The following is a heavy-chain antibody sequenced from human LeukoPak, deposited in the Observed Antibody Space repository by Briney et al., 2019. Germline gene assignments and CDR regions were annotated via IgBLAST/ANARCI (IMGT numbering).Heavy chain of an antibody. CDR1: GFTFSSYE. CDR2: ISSSGSTI. V-gene: IGHV3-48*03. CDR3: ARVEWIVGFDY. D-gene: IGHD1-26*01. J-gene: IGHJ4*02. Sequence: GGSLRLSCAASGFTFSSYEMNWVRQAPGKGLEWVSYISSSGSTIYYADSVKGRFTISRDNAKNSLYLQMNSLRAEDTAVYYCARVEWIVGFDYWVQGTLVTVSS.